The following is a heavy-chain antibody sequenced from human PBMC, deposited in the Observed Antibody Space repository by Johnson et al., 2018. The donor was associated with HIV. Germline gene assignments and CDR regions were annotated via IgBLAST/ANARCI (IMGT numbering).Heavy chain of an antibody. CDR3: ARDRMRTAIGAFDI. D-gene: IGHD1-1*01. CDR1: GFTFSSYW. V-gene: IGHV3-7*05. CDR2: IKQDGSEK. J-gene: IGHJ3*02. Sequence: VQLVESGGGVVQPGGSLRLSCAASGFTFSSYWMSWVRQAPGKGLEWVANIKQDGSEKYYVDSVKGRFTISRDNAKNSLYLQMNSLRAEDTAVYYCARDRMRTAIGAFDIWGQGTMVTVSS.